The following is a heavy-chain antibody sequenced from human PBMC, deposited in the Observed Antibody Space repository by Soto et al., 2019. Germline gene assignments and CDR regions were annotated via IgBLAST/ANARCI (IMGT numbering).Heavy chain of an antibody. Sequence: SETLSLTCAVSAGSISGSFWSWIRQSPGRELELIGYIYYSGSTYYNPSLKSRITISIDTSRNQFFLKMSSVTDADTAVYYCAKVGRIAAAGTWFDPWGQGTPVTVSS. D-gene: IGHD6-13*01. CDR2: IYYSGST. V-gene: IGHV4-59*01. J-gene: IGHJ5*02. CDR3: AKVGRIAAAGTWFDP. CDR1: AGSISGSF.